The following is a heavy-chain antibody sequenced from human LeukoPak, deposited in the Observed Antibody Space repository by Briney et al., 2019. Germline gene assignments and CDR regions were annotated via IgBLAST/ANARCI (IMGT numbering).Heavy chain of an antibody. CDR3: ARESLTWLQSRTSWFDP. V-gene: IGHV4-59*12. J-gene: IGHJ5*02. CDR2: IYFSGST. D-gene: IGHD5-24*01. CDR1: GGSFSSNY. Sequence: PSETLSLTCTVSGGSFSSNYWGYIRQPPGKGLEWIGCIYFSGSTNYNPSLKSRVTISVDTSKNQFSLKLSSVTAADTAVYYCARESLTWLQSRTSWFDPWGQGTLVTVSS.